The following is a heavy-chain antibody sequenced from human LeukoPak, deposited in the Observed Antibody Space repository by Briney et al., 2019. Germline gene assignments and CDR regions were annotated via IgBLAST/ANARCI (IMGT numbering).Heavy chain of an antibody. Sequence: ASVKVSCKASGGTFSSYAISWVRQAPGQGLEWMGGIIPIFGTANYAQKFQGRVTITADESTSTAYMELSSLRSEDTAVYYCARESDLGYCSSTSCPGGRGYYYYGMGVWGQGTTVTVSS. V-gene: IGHV1-69*13. CDR2: IIPIFGTA. D-gene: IGHD2-2*01. CDR1: GGTFSSYA. CDR3: ARESDLGYCSSTSCPGGRGYYYYGMGV. J-gene: IGHJ6*02.